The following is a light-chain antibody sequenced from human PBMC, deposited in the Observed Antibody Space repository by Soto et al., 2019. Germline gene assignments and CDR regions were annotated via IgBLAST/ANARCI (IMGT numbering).Light chain of an antibody. CDR2: EVR. CDR3: SSSTTSTPQV. J-gene: IGLJ2*01. Sequence: ALTQPASVSGSPGQSITISCTGTSSDVGSYNYVSWYQQHPGKAPKLMIYEVRNRPSGVSDRFYGSKSGKTASLTIFGLQAEDEADYFCSSSTTSTPQVFGGGNKVTV. V-gene: IGLV2-14*01. CDR1: SSDVGSYNY.